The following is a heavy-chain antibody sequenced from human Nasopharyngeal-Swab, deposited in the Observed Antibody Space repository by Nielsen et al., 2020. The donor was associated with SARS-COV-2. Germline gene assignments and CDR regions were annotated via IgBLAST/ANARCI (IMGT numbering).Heavy chain of an antibody. CDR1: GYTFNSYA. V-gene: IGHV7-4-1*02. J-gene: IGHJ5*02. CDR2: IPTNPGKP. Sequence: ASVKVSCKASGYTFNSYAIDWVRQAPVPGFEWMVLIPTNPGKPAYAQGLPGRFVFSLDSSVTTAYLQISSLKSDDTAVYFCARRYCSGSGCYGWLDPWGQGTLVNVSS. D-gene: IGHD2-15*01. CDR3: ARRYCSGSGCYGWLDP.